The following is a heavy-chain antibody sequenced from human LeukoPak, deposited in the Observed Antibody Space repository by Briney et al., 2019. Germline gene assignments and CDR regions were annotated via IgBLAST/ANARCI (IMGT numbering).Heavy chain of an antibody. CDR3: AKDLSGSGSYYPLDY. CDR1: GFTFSSYA. J-gene: IGHJ4*02. V-gene: IGHV3-23*01. CDR2: VDGRGSST. D-gene: IGHD3-10*01. Sequence: PGGSLRLSCAAPGFTFSSYALSWVRQAPGKGLEWVSAVDGRGSSTYYADSVKGRFTISRDNSNNTLYLQMNSLRAEDTAEYYCAKDLSGSGSYYPLDYWGQGTLVTVSS.